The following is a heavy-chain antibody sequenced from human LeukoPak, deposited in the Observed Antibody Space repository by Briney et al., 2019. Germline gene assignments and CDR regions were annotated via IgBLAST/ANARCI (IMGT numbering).Heavy chain of an antibody. J-gene: IGHJ4*02. D-gene: IGHD3-10*01. CDR1: GFTFRTYR. Sequence: GGSLRLSCAASGFTFRTYRMSWVRQAPGKGLEWVAGIKEDGSERYYVESVKGRFTISRDNSKNTLYLQMNSLRAEDTAVYYCARLTSMVRGNVDYWGQGTLVTVSS. CDR2: IKEDGSER. CDR3: ARLTSMVRGNVDY. V-gene: IGHV3-7*01.